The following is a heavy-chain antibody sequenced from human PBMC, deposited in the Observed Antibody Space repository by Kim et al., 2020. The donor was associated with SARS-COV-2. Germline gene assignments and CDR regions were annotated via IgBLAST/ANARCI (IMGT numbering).Heavy chain of an antibody. CDR2: IWPDGSKK. J-gene: IGHJ4*02. V-gene: IGHV3-33*08. D-gene: IGHD3-22*01. Sequence: GGSLRLSCAASGFTLSSYGMHWVRQAPGKGLEWVTIIWPDGSKKYHTDSVKGRFTISRDNSKNTLFLQMNSLTTEDTAIYYCVRDARGDGYYLEEWGQGILVTVSS. CDR1: GFTLSSYG. CDR3: VRDARGDGYYLEE.